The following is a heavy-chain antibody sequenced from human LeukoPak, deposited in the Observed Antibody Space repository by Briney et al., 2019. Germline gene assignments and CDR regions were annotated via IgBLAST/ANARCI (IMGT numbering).Heavy chain of an antibody. Sequence: GASVKVSCKASGYTFSSYGVSWVRQAPGQGLEWMGWISASNGNTNYAQKVQGRVTMTTDTSTSTAYMDLRSLRSDDTAVYYCARTIDYGDSEVLDYWGQGTLVTVSS. CDR2: ISASNGNT. D-gene: IGHD4-17*01. J-gene: IGHJ4*02. CDR1: GYTFSSYG. CDR3: ARTIDYGDSEVLDY. V-gene: IGHV1-18*01.